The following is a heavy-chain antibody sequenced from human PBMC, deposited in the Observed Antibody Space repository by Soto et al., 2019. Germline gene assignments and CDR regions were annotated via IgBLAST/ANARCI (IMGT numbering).Heavy chain of an antibody. V-gene: IGHV4-59*01. CDR1: GGSISSYY. J-gene: IGHJ5*02. CDR2: IYYSGST. Sequence: SETLSLTCTVSGGSISSYYWSWIRQPPGKGLEWIGYIYYSGSTNYNPSLKSRVTISVDTSKNQFSLKLSSVTADDTAVYYCARDYVVAATLYWFDPWGQGTLVTVSS. D-gene: IGHD2-15*01. CDR3: ARDYVVAATLYWFDP.